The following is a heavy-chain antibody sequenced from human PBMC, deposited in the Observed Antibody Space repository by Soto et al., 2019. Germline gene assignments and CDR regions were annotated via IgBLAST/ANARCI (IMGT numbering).Heavy chain of an antibody. D-gene: IGHD6-6*01. Sequence: QVQLQESGPGLVKPSQTLSFTCTVSGGSISSGGYYWSWIRQHPGKGLEWIGFIYYSGSTYYNPSLKSRVTISVDTSKNQFSLKLSSVTAADTAVYYCARVGGSSYPFDYWGQGTLVTVSS. CDR1: GGSISSGGYY. CDR2: IYYSGST. V-gene: IGHV4-31*03. J-gene: IGHJ4*02. CDR3: ARVGGSSYPFDY.